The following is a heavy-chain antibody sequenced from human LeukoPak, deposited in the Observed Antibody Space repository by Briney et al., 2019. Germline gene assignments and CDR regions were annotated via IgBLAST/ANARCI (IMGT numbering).Heavy chain of an antibody. J-gene: IGHJ3*02. CDR2: TYYRSKWYN. CDR1: GDSVSTNSAA. D-gene: IGHD3-16*01. CDR3: ARENIMITFGGVGSDAFDI. Sequence: SQTLSLTCAISGDSVSTNSAAWNWIRQSPSRGLEWLGRTYYRSKWYNDYAVSVKSRISINPDTSKNQFSLHLNSVTPEDTAVYYCARENIMITFGGVGSDAFDIWGQGTMVTVSS. V-gene: IGHV6-1*01.